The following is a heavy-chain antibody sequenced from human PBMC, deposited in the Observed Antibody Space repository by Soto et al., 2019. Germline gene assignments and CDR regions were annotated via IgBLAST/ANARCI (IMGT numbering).Heavy chain of an antibody. D-gene: IGHD2-2*01. V-gene: IGHV1-2*04. CDR2: INPNSGGT. CDR3: ARSRVVVVVPAAIGDYYMDV. Sequence: QVQLVQSGAEVKKPGASVKVSCKASGYTFTGYYMHWVRQAPGQGLEWMGWINPNSGGTNYAKKFQGWVTMTRDTSISTAYMELSRLRSDDTAVYYCARSRVVVVVPAAIGDYYMDVWGKGTTVTVSS. CDR1: GYTFTGYY. J-gene: IGHJ6*03.